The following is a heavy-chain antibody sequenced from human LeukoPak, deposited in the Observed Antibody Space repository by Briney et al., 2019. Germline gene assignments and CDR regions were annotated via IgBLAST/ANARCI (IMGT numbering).Heavy chain of an antibody. Sequence: GRSLRLSCAASGLTFSSYAMHWVRQAPGKGLEWVAVISYDGSNKYYADSVKGRFTISRDNSKNTLYLQKNSLRAEDTAVYYCARGRITMIVVVPMRFDPWGQGTLVTVSS. J-gene: IGHJ5*02. V-gene: IGHV3-30-3*01. D-gene: IGHD3-22*01. CDR2: ISYDGSNK. CDR3: ARGRITMIVVVPMRFDP. CDR1: GLTFSSYA.